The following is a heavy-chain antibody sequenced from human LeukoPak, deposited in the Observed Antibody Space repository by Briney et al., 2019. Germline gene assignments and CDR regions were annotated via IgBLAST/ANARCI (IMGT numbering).Heavy chain of an antibody. Sequence: SETLSLTCTVSGGSISGYYWTWIRQPPGKGLEWIGYMNYSWSTNYNPSLKSRVTMSVDTSKNQFSLKLSSVTAADTAVYYCARHDPRGKAARLGYFDYWGQGTLVTVSS. J-gene: IGHJ4*02. CDR2: MNYSWST. D-gene: IGHD6-6*01. CDR3: ARHDPRGKAARLGYFDY. CDR1: GGSISGYY. V-gene: IGHV4-59*08.